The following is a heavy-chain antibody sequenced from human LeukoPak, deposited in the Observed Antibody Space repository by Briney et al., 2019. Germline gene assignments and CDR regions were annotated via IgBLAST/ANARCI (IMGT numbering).Heavy chain of an antibody. D-gene: IGHD3-9*01. CDR2: INAGHGNT. Sequence: ASVKVSCKASGYTFTSYAIQWVRQAPGQRLEWMGWINAGHGNTKYTQNFQGRVTITRDTSTSTAYMELRSLRSDDTAVYYCARANYNILTGYVAYASDIWGQGTMVAVSS. V-gene: IGHV1-3*01. CDR3: ARANYNILTGYVAYASDI. J-gene: IGHJ3*02. CDR1: GYTFTSYA.